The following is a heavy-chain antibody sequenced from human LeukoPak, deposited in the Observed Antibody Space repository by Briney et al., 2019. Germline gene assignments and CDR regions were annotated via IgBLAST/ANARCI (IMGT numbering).Heavy chain of an antibody. CDR2: IYYSGST. CDR1: GGSISSYY. J-gene: IGHJ4*02. Sequence: SETLSLTCTVSGGSISSYYWSWIRQPPGKGLEWIGYIYYSGSTNYNPSLTSRVTISVDTSKNQFSLKLSSVTAADTAVYYCARVGYCSGGSCYSIFDYWGQGTLVTVFS. V-gene: IGHV4-59*01. CDR3: ARVGYCSGGSCYSIFDY. D-gene: IGHD2-15*01.